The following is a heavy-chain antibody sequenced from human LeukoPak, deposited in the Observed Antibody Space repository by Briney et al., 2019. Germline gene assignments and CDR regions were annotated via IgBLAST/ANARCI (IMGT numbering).Heavy chain of an antibody. V-gene: IGHV4-34*01. CDR3: ARVVRNYFDY. Sequence: PSETLSLTCAVYGGSFIGYYWGWIRQPPGKGLEWIGSIYYSGSTYYNPSLTSRVTISVDTSKNQFSLKLSSVTAADTAVYYCARVVRNYFDYWDQGTLVTVSS. J-gene: IGHJ4*02. CDR2: IYYSGST. CDR1: GGSFIGYY.